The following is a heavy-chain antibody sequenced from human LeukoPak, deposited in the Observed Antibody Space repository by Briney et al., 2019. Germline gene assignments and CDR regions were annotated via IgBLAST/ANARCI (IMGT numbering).Heavy chain of an antibody. CDR3: ARLCSSSRPYAGDY. CDR1: GGTFSSYA. J-gene: IGHJ4*02. Sequence: ASVKVSCKASGGTFSSYAISWVRQAPGQGLEWMGGIIPIFGTANYAQKFQGRVTITADKSTSTAYMELSSLRSEDTAVYYCARLCSSSRPYAGDYWGQGTLVTVSS. D-gene: IGHD6-13*01. V-gene: IGHV1-69*06. CDR2: IIPIFGTA.